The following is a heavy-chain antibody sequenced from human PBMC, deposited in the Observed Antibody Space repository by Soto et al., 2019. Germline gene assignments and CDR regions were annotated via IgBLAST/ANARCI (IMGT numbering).Heavy chain of an antibody. J-gene: IGHJ6*02. D-gene: IGHD4-17*01. CDR1: GFTFSSYE. V-gene: IGHV3-48*03. CDR2: ISSSGSTI. Sequence: PGGSLRLSCAASGFTFSSYEMNWVRQAPGKGLEWVSYISSSGSTIYYADSVKGRFTISRDNAKNSLYLQMNSLRAEDTAVYYCARDDYGDYNYYYYYGMDVWGQGTTVTVSS. CDR3: ARDDYGDYNYYYYYGMDV.